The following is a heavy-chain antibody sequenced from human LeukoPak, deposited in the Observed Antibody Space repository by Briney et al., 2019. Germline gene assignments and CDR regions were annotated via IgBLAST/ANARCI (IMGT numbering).Heavy chain of an antibody. CDR1: GHTLTEFS. D-gene: IGHD3-22*01. J-gene: IGHJ3*02. CDR3: ARKHQTGDYYDSSVPADAFDI. V-gene: IGHV1-24*01. Sequence: ASVKVSCKVSGHTLTEFSIHWVRQAPGKGLEWMGGFDPEDDETIYAQKFQGRVIMTGDTSTDTAYMELSSLRSEDTAVYYCARKHQTGDYYDSSVPADAFDIWGQGTMVTVSS. CDR2: FDPEDDET.